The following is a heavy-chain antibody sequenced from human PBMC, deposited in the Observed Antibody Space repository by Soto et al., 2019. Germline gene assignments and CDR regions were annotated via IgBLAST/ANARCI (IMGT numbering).Heavy chain of an antibody. J-gene: IGHJ5*02. Sequence: QVQLQQWGAGLLKPSETLSLTCAVYGGSFSGYYWSWIRQPPGKGLEWIGEINHSGSTTHNPSLKSRVTISVDTSKNQFSLKLSSVTAADTAVYYCARGFGNVVVVANWFDPWGQGTLVTVSS. CDR1: GGSFSGYY. CDR2: INHSGST. V-gene: IGHV4-34*01. D-gene: IGHD2-15*01. CDR3: ARGFGNVVVVANWFDP.